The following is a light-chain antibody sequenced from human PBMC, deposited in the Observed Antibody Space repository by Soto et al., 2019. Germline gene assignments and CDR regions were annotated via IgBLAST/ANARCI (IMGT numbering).Light chain of an antibody. J-gene: IGKJ1*01. Sequence: IQMTQAPASLSSSLVDRLTITCRASQSISTWLAWHQQKPVKAPKLLISKASSLESGVPSRFSGSGSGTEFTLTISSLQPDDFATYYCQQYNSHRAFGQGTKVDIK. CDR1: QSISTW. CDR3: QQYNSHRA. CDR2: KAS. V-gene: IGKV1-5*03.